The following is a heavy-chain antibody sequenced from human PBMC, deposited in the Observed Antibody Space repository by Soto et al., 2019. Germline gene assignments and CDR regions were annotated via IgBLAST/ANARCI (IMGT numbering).Heavy chain of an antibody. V-gene: IGHV3-23*01. CDR2: ITSTDDIT. CDR1: GFIFQDYA. D-gene: IGHD3-3*01. Sequence: EVQLFESGGGLVESGGSLRLSCAASGFIFQDYAMSWVRQAPGKGLEWVSTITSTDDITYSADSVRGRVTISRDNSANIPFLLLTQLSVEDTATYYCAKGDPSGFLVPSRGYSTPHHWGLGTLVTVSS. CDR3: AKGDPSGFLVPSRGYSTPHH. J-gene: IGHJ5*02.